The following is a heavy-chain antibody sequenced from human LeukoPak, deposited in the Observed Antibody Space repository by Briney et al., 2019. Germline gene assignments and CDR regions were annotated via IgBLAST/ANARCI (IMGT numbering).Heavy chain of an antibody. Sequence: GGSLRLSCAASGFTFSSYEMNWVRQAPGKGLEWLSYISSSGSSTRYADSVKGRFTISRDNAKNSLYLQMHSLRAEDTAVYYCARDAQTADIDYWGQGTLVSVSS. CDR3: ARDAQTADIDY. V-gene: IGHV3-48*03. CDR2: ISSSGSST. J-gene: IGHJ4*02. D-gene: IGHD7-27*01. CDR1: GFTFSSYE.